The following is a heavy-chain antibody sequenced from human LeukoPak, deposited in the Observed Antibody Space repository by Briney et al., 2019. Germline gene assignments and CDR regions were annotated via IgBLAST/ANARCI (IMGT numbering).Heavy chain of an antibody. V-gene: IGHV5-51*01. CDR3: ARQGDGYNKCCDY. J-gene: IGHJ4*02. CDR2: IYPGDSDT. Sequence: GESLQISCEGSGYSFTSYWIGWGRQLPGKGLEWMGIIYPGDSDTRYSPSFQGQVTISADKSISTAYLQWSSLKASDTAMYYCARQGDGYNKCCDYWGQGTLVTVSS. CDR1: GYSFTSYW. D-gene: IGHD5-24*01.